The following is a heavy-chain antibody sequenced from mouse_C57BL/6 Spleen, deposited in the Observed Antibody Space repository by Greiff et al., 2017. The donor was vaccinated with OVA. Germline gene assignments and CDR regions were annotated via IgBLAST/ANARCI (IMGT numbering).Heavy chain of an antibody. CDR1: GYTFTSYW. J-gene: IGHJ2*01. V-gene: IGHV1-69*01. CDR3: GGGSYAMDY. D-gene: IGHD6-5*01. Sequence: QVQLQQPGAELVMPGASVKLSCKASGYTFTSYWMHWVKQRPGQGLEWIGEIDPSDSYTNYNQKFKGKSTLTVDKSSSTAYMQLSSLTSEDSAVYYCGGGSYAMDYWGQGTTLTVSS. CDR2: IDPSDSYT.